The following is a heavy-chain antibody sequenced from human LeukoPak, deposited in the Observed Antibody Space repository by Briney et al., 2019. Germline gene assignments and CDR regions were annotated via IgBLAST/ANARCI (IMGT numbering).Heavy chain of an antibody. J-gene: IGHJ4*02. Sequence: ASVKVSCKASGYSFTSYGISWVRQAPGQGLEWTGWISTYNANTNYALKLQGRVTLTTDTSTNTAYMELKSLRSDDTAVYYCAREECSIGVCYPSGYWGQGTLVTVSS. V-gene: IGHV1-18*01. CDR1: GYSFTSYG. CDR3: AREECSIGVCYPSGY. CDR2: ISTYNANT. D-gene: IGHD2-8*01.